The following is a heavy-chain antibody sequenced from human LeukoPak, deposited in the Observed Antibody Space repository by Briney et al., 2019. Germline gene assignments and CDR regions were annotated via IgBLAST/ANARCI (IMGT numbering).Heavy chain of an antibody. CDR3: ARDGGSSWYGYYYYYMDV. J-gene: IGHJ6*03. Sequence: SGGSLRLSCAASGFTFSSYEMNWVRQAPGKWRGWVSYIIGSGSTIYYADSVQGRFTISRDNAKNSLYLQMNSLRAEDTAVYYCARDGGSSWYGYYYYYMDVWGKGTTVTIPS. D-gene: IGHD6-13*01. V-gene: IGHV3-48*03. CDR2: IIGSGSTI. CDR1: GFTFSSYE.